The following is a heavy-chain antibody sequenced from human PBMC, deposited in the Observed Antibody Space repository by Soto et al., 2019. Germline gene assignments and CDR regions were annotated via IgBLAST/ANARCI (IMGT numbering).Heavy chain of an antibody. Sequence: GGSLRLSCAASGFTFSSYGMHWVRQAPGKGLEWVAVIWYDGSNKYYADSVKGRFTISRDNSKNTLYLQMNSLRAEDTAVYYCARGGIAATRYNWFDPWGQGTLVTVSS. CDR3: ARGGIAATRYNWFDP. V-gene: IGHV3-33*01. D-gene: IGHD6-13*01. CDR1: GFTFSSYG. CDR2: IWYDGSNK. J-gene: IGHJ5*02.